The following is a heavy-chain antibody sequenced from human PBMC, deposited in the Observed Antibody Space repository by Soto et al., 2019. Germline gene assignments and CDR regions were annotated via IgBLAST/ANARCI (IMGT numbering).Heavy chain of an antibody. J-gene: IGHJ4*02. CDR2: IYHSGST. CDR3: ARFDSSGYLYY. D-gene: IGHD3-22*01. V-gene: IGHV4-38-2*01. Sequence: XETLSLTCAVSGYSISSGYYWGWIRQPPVKGLEWIGSIYHSGSTYYNPSLKSRVTISVDTSKNQFSLKLSSVTAADTAVYYCARFDSSGYLYYWGQGTLVTVSS. CDR1: GYSISSGYY.